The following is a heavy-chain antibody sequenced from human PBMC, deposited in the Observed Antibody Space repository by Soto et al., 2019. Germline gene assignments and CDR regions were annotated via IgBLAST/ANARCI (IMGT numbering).Heavy chain of an antibody. CDR2: TYYRSRWYS. CDR3: ARSEEDDDYYYYGRDV. J-gene: IGHJ6*02. CDR1: VDTVSSNSVA. D-gene: IGHD2-15*01. Sequence: SQTLSLTCVGSVDTVSSNSVAWNLVSQSPSRGLEWLGRTYYRSRWYSDYAVSVRSRIDINADTSKKQVSLQLNSVTPEDTAVYYCARSEEDDDYYYYGRDVYGQGTTVTXS. V-gene: IGHV6-1*01.